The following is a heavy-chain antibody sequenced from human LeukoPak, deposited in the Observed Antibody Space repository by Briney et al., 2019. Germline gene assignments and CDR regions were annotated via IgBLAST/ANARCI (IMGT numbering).Heavy chain of an antibody. J-gene: IGHJ3*02. Sequence: ASVKVSCKATGYTFTGYYMHWVRQAPGQGLEWMGRINPDSGDTNSAQKFQGRVTMTRDTSISTAYMELSRLRSDDAAVYYCARERESDDHYDHAFDIWGQGTMVTVSS. V-gene: IGHV1-2*06. CDR2: INPDSGDT. CDR3: ARERESDDHYDHAFDI. CDR1: GYTFTGYY. D-gene: IGHD3-22*01.